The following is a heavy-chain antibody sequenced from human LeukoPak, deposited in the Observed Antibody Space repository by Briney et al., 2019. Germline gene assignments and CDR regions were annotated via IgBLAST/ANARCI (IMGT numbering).Heavy chain of an antibody. Sequence: GESLKISCKGSGYSFTSYWIGWVRQMPGKGLEWMGIIYPGDSDTRYSPSFQGQVTISADKSISTAYLQWSSLKASDTAMYYCARHCGAYCSGGSWGFDYWGQGTLVTVSS. J-gene: IGHJ4*02. CDR1: GYSFTSYW. CDR2: IYPGDSDT. D-gene: IGHD2-15*01. V-gene: IGHV5-51*01. CDR3: ARHCGAYCSGGSWGFDY.